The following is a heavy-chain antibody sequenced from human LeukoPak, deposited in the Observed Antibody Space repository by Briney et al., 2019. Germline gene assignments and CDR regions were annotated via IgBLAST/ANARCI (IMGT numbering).Heavy chain of an antibody. CDR1: GYTLTSYD. CDR2: MNPNSGRT. V-gene: IGHV1-8*01. CDR3: ARDRGIAAAGTLGWFDP. J-gene: IGHJ5*02. Sequence: ASVKVSCKASGYTLTSYDINWVRQATGQGLEWMGWMNPNSGRTGYAQNFQGRITITRNTSISTAYMELSSLRSDDTAVYYCARDRGIAAAGTLGWFDPWGQGTLVTVSS. D-gene: IGHD6-13*01.